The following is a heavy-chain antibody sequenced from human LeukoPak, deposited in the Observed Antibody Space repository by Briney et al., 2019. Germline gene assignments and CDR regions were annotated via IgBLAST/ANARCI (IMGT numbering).Heavy chain of an antibody. CDR1: GNTFTGYY. CDR2: INPNSGGT. J-gene: IGHJ4*02. D-gene: IGHD3-22*01. Sequence: ASVKVSCKASGNTFTGYYMHWVRQAPGQGLEWMGWINPNSGGTNYAQKFQGRVTMTRDTSISTAYMELSRLRSDDTAVYYCARSDNYYDSSGYYDYWGQGTLVTVSS. V-gene: IGHV1-2*02. CDR3: ARSDNYYDSSGYYDY.